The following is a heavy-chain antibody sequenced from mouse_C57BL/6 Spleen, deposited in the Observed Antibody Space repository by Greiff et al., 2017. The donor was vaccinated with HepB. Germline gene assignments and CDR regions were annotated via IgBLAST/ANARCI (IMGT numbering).Heavy chain of an antibody. V-gene: IGHV1-4*01. CDR1: GYTFTSYT. Sequence: QVQLQQSGADLARPGASVKMSCKASGYTFTSYTMHWVKQRPGQGLEWIGYINPSSGYTKYNQKFKDKATLTADKSSSTAYMQLSSLTSEDSAVYYCARSAGTVYYFDYWGQGTTLTVSS. J-gene: IGHJ2*01. CDR2: INPSSGYT. CDR3: ARSAGTVYYFDY. D-gene: IGHD3-3*01.